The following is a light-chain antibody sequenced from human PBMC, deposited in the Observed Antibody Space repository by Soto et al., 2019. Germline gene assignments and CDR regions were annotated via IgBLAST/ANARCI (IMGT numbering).Light chain of an antibody. CDR1: QRIDTF. CDR2: AAS. V-gene: IGKV1-39*01. Sequence: DIQMTQSPSSLSASVGDRVTIACRASQRIDTFLNWYQQKPGQAPKLLIHAASMLHNGVTSRFSGAGSGTDFTLTINGLQPDDFATYYCQQSYSTFVTFGQGTKLEIK. J-gene: IGKJ2*01. CDR3: QQSYSTFVT.